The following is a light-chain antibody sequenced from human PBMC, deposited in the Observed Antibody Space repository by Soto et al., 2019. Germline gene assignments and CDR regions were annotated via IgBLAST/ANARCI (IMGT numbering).Light chain of an antibody. CDR2: AAS. V-gene: IGKV1-8*01. J-gene: IGKJ1*01. Sequence: IRMTQSPSSLSASTGDRVTLTCRASQGISSYLAWYQQKPGKAPKLLIYAASTLQSGVPSRFSGSGSGTDFTLTISCLQSEDFATYYCQQYYSYPRTFGQGTKVDI. CDR3: QQYYSYPRT. CDR1: QGISSY.